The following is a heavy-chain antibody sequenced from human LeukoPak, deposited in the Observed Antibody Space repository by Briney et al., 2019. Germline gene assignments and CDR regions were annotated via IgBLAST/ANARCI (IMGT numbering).Heavy chain of an antibody. J-gene: IGHJ5*02. V-gene: IGHV4-4*07. CDR1: GGSISNYY. D-gene: IGHD5-18*01. CDR2: IYTSGST. CDR3: ARTKPMEVYSYGAFGP. Sequence: SETLSLTCTVSGGSISNYYWSWIRQPAGKGLEWIGRIYTSGSTNYNPSLKSRVTMSVDTSKNQFSLKLSSVTAADTAVYYCARTKPMEVYSYGAFGPWGQGALVTVSS.